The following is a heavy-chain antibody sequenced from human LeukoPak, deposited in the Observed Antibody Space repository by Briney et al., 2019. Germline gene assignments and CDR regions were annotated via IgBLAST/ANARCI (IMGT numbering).Heavy chain of an antibody. D-gene: IGHD3-3*01. CDR3: ARATYYGHWFDP. V-gene: IGHV4-31*03. Sequence: SETLSLTCTVSGGPISSGGYYWSWIRQHPGKGLEWIGYIYYSGSTYYNPSLKSRVTISVDTSKNQFSLKLSSVTAADTAVYYCARATYYGHWFDPWGQGTLVTVSS. CDR2: IYYSGST. J-gene: IGHJ5*02. CDR1: GGPISSGGYY.